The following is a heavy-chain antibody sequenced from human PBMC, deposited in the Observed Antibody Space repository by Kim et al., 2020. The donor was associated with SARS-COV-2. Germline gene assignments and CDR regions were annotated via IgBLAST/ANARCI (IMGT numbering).Heavy chain of an antibody. CDR3: AREGRPYSSGWYGNWFDP. CDR2: INAGNGNT. Sequence: ASVKVSCKASGYTFTSYAMHWVRQAPGQRLEWMGWINAGNGNTKYSQKFQGRVTITRDTSASTAYMELSSLRSEDTAVYYCAREGRPYSSGWYGNWFDPWGQGTLVTVSS. D-gene: IGHD6-19*01. CDR1: GYTFTSYA. V-gene: IGHV1-3*01. J-gene: IGHJ5*02.